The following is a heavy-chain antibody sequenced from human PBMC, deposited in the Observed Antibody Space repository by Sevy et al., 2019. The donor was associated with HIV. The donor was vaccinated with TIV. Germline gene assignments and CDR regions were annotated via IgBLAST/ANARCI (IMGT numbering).Heavy chain of an antibody. D-gene: IGHD3-10*01. V-gene: IGHV3-9*01. CDR2: ISWNSGSI. CDR1: GFTFDDYA. Sequence: GGSLRLSCAASGFTFDDYAMHWVRQAPGKDLEWVSGISWNSGSIGYADSVKGRFTISRDNAKNSLYLQMNSLRAEDTALYYCAKDMASYYGSATTYYFDYWGQGTLVTVSS. J-gene: IGHJ4*02. CDR3: AKDMASYYGSATTYYFDY.